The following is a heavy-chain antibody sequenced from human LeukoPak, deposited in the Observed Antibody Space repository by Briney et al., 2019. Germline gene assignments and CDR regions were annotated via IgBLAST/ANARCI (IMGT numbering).Heavy chain of an antibody. CDR1: GGSISSYY. CDR3: AGTIAARPSLFDY. CDR2: IYYSGST. D-gene: IGHD6-6*01. Sequence: PSETLSLTCTVSGGSISSYYWSWIRQPPGKGLERIGYIYYSGSTNYNPSLKSRVTISVDTSKNQFSLKLSSVTAADTAVYYCAGTIAARPSLFDYWGQGTLVTVSS. V-gene: IGHV4-59*01. J-gene: IGHJ4*02.